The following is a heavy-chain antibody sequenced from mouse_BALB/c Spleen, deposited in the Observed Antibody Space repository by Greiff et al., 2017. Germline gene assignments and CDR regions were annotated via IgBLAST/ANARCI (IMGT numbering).Heavy chain of an antibody. D-gene: IGHD1-1*01. J-gene: IGHJ2*01. CDR1: GFTFSSYD. Sequence: EVKLVESGGSLVKPGGSLKLSCAASGFTFSSYDLSWVRQSPEKRLEWVASISSGGSTYYTDSVKGRFTISRDTARNILYLQMSSLRTEDTAMYYCARDVTSDYCSSSYFDYWGQGTTLTVSA. V-gene: IGHV5-6-5*01. CDR3: ARDVTSDYCSSSYFDY. CDR2: ISSGGST.